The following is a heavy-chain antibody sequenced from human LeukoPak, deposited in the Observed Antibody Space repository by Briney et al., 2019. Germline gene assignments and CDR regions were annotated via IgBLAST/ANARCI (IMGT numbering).Heavy chain of an antibody. CDR2: ISSSGNTI. D-gene: IGHD3-22*01. Sequence: GGSLRLSCAASGFIISGNYMSWVRQAPGKGLEWVSYISSSGNTIYYADSVKGRFTISRDNAKNSLYLQMNSLRAEDTAIYYCARDKNYYDSSGRRKVTDYWGQGTLVTVSS. CDR3: ARDKNYYDSSGRRKVTDY. V-gene: IGHV3-11*04. J-gene: IGHJ4*02. CDR1: GFIISGNY.